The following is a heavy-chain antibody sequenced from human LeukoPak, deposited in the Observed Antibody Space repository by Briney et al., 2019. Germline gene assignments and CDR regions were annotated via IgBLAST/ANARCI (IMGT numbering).Heavy chain of an antibody. V-gene: IGHV4-4*07. D-gene: IGHD3-3*01. CDR2: IYTSGST. CDR1: GGSISSHY. J-gene: IGHJ4*02. CDR3: ARETLYYDFWSGYYNY. Sequence: PSETLSLTCTVSGGSISSHYWSWIRQPAGKGLEWIGRIYTSGSTNYNPSLKSRVTMSVDTSKNQFSLKLSSVTAADTAVYYCARETLYYDFWSGYYNYWGQGTLVTVSS.